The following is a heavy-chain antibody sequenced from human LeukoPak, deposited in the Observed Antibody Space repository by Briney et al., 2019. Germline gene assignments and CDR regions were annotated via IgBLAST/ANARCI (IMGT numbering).Heavy chain of an antibody. J-gene: IGHJ3*02. Sequence: ASVKVSCKASGGTFSSYAISWVRQAPGQGLEWMGGIIPIFGTANYAQKFQGRVTITTDESTSTAYMELSSLRSEDTAVYYCARERDGYNRDAFDTWGQGTMVTVSS. V-gene: IGHV1-69*05. D-gene: IGHD5-24*01. CDR3: ARERDGYNRDAFDT. CDR1: GGTFSSYA. CDR2: IIPIFGTA.